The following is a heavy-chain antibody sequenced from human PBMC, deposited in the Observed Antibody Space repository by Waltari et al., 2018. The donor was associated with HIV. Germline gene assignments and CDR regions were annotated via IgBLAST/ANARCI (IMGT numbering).Heavy chain of an antibody. V-gene: IGHV1-8*01. CDR3: ARSIRGGDVDY. D-gene: IGHD3-10*01. Sequence: QVQLVQSGAEVKKPGASVEVSCKASGYTFTTYDIHWVRQATGQGLEWMGWMNPNNGNTGYAQKFQGRVAMTRDTSISTAYLELDSLRSEDTAVYYCARSIRGGDVDYWGQGTLVTVSS. CDR2: MNPNNGNT. CDR1: GYTFTTYD. J-gene: IGHJ4*02.